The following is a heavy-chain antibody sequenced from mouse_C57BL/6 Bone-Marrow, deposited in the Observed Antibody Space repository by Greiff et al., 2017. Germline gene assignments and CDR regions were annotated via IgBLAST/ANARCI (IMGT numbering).Heavy chain of an antibody. CDR1: GFTFSDFY. CDR2: SRNKANDYTT. Sequence: EVMLVESGGGLVQSGRSLRLSCATSGFTFSDFYMEWVRQAPGKGLEWIAASRNKANDYTTEYSASVKGRFIVARDTSQSILYLQMNALRAEDTAIYYWARDEGRNYAMDYWGQGTSVTVSS. J-gene: IGHJ4*01. V-gene: IGHV7-1*01. CDR3: ARDEGRNYAMDY. D-gene: IGHD1-1*01.